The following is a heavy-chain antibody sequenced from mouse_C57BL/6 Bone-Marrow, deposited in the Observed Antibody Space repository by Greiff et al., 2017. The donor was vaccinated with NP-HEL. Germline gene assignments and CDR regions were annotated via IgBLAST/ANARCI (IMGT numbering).Heavy chain of an antibody. Sequence: EVQRVESGGDLVKPGGSLKLSCAASGFTFSSYGMSWVRQTPDKRLEWVATISSGGSYTYYPDSVKGRFTISRDNAKNTLYLQMSSLKSEDTAMYYCARRNWDGAWFAYWGQGTLVTVSA. J-gene: IGHJ3*01. CDR1: GFTFSSYG. CDR3: ARRNWDGAWFAY. CDR2: ISSGGSYT. D-gene: IGHD4-1*01. V-gene: IGHV5-6*01.